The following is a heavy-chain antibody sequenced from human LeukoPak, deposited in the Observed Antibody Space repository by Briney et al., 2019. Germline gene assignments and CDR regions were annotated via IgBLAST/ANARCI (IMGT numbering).Heavy chain of an antibody. Sequence: SQTLSLTCAISGDSVSSNSAAWNWIRQSPSRGLEWLGRTYYRSKWYNDYAVSVKSRITINRDTSKNQFSLQLNSVTPEDTAVYYCARGAWSSSWSGDDAFDIWGQGTMVTVSS. D-gene: IGHD6-13*01. CDR1: GDSVSSNSAA. V-gene: IGHV6-1*01. J-gene: IGHJ3*02. CDR2: TYYRSKWYN. CDR3: ARGAWSSSWSGDDAFDI.